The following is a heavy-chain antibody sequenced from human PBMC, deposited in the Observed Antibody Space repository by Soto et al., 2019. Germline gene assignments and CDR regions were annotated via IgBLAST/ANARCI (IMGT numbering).Heavy chain of an antibody. D-gene: IGHD2-15*01. Sequence: QVQLVQSGAEVKKPGASVKVSCKASGYTFTSYGISWVRQAPGQGLEWMGWISAYNGNTNYAQKLQGRVTMTTDTSTTTAYMELRSLRSDDTAVYYCERAGGGYCSGGSCYSDNWFDPWGQGTLVTVSS. CDR2: ISAYNGNT. CDR3: ERAGGGYCSGGSCYSDNWFDP. J-gene: IGHJ5*02. V-gene: IGHV1-18*01. CDR1: GYTFTSYG.